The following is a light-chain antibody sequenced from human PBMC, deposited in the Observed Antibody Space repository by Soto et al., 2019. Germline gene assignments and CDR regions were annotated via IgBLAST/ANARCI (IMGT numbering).Light chain of an antibody. V-gene: IGLV2-11*01. CDR1: ISDVGAYNY. CDR3: CSNAGNVEV. J-gene: IGLJ1*01. CDR2: HVT. Sequence: QSLLPLPPSVSGSPGQSETISSTGNISDVGAYNYVASYQQHPGKAPKIMIYHVTKRPSGVPDRFSGSKSGNTASLTISGLQAEDEPDYYCCSNAGNVEVCGNESQVTGL.